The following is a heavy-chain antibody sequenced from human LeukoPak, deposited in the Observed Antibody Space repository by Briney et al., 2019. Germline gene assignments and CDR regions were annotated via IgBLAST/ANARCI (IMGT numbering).Heavy chain of an antibody. CDR1: GYTFTAYY. V-gene: IGHV1-2*06. J-gene: IGHJ4*02. Sequence: VASVKVSCKASGYTFTAYYIHWVRQAPGQGLEWMGRIDANIGVTNYAQRFQDRVTMTRDMSINTAYMELSRLRSDDTAVYYCARGYSSGWNYFDYWGQGTLVTVSS. D-gene: IGHD6-19*01. CDR3: ARGYSSGWNYFDY. CDR2: IDANIGVT.